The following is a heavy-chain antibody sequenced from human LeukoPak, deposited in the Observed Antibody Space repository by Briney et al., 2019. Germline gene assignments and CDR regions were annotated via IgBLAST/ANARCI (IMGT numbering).Heavy chain of an antibody. V-gene: IGHV3-30*18. J-gene: IGHJ4*02. D-gene: IGHD1-26*01. CDR1: GFTFSSYG. CDR3: AKTGVGATTYYFDY. Sequence: PGGSLRFSCAASGFTFSSYGMHWVRQAPGKGLEWVAVISYDGSNKYYADSVKGRFTISRDNSKNTLYLQMNSLRAEDTAVYYCAKTGVGATTYYFDYWGQGTLVTVSS. CDR2: ISYDGSNK.